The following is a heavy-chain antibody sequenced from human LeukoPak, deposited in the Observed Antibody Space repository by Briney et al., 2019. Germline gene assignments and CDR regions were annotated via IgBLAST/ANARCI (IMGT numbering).Heavy chain of an antibody. CDR3: ARSEAVAGPYYYYGMDV. J-gene: IGHJ6*02. CDR2: IYTSGST. D-gene: IGHD6-19*01. CDR1: GGSISSYY. Sequence: PSETLSLTCTVSGGSISSYYWSWIRQPAGKGLEWIGRIYTSGSTNYNPSLKSRVTMSVHTSKNQFSLKLSSVTAADTAVYYCARSEAVAGPYYYYGMDVWGQGTTVTVSS. V-gene: IGHV4-4*07.